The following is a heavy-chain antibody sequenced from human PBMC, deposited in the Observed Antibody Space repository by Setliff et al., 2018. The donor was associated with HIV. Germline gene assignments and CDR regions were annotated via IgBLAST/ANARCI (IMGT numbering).Heavy chain of an antibody. CDR1: GFTFSSYS. V-gene: IGHV3-23*01. CDR2: ISAGGGST. J-gene: IGHJ3*02. D-gene: IGHD2-15*01. CDR3: AKDQAVVTPRYDAFDI. Sequence: PGGSLRLSCAASGFTFSSYSMNWVRQAPGKGLAWVSAISAGGGSTYYAYSVKGRFTISRDNSKNTLYLQMNSLRAEDTAVYYCAKDQAVVTPRYDAFDIWGQGTMVTVSS.